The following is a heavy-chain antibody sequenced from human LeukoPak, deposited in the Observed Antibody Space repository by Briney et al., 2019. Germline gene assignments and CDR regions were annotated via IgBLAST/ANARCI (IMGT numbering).Heavy chain of an antibody. CDR3: ASGSGYSGGGYYYGMDV. CDR2: IYYSGST. J-gene: IGHJ6*02. Sequence: SETLSPTCTVSGGSISSSSYYWGWIRQPPGKGLEWIGSIYYSGSTYYNPSLKSRVTISVDTSKNQFSLKLSSVTAADTAVYYCASGSGYSGGGYYYGMDVWGQGTTVTVSS. D-gene: IGHD3-22*01. CDR1: GGSISSSSYY. V-gene: IGHV4-39*01.